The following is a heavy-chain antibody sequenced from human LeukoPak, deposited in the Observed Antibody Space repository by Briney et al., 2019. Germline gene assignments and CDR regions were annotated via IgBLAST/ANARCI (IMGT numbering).Heavy chain of an antibody. J-gene: IGHJ4*02. CDR2: IHYSGST. V-gene: IGHV4-59*01. CDR1: GGSISTYY. Sequence: SETLSLTCTVSGGSISTYYWSWIRQPPGKGLEWISYIHYSGSTNYNPSLKSRVTISVDTSKKHLSLRLSSVTAADTAVYYCARDRSDGSGYYGYYFDYWGQGTLVSVSS. D-gene: IGHD3-22*01. CDR3: ARDRSDGSGYYGYYFDY.